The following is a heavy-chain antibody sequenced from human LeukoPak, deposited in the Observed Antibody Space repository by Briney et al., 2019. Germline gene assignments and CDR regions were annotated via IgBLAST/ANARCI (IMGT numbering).Heavy chain of an antibody. CDR2: MYPSGSS. D-gene: IGHD1-26*01. CDR1: GGSISPYY. V-gene: IGHV4-4*09. J-gene: IGHJ2*01. CDR3: ARRAGSYFGYWYFDL. Sequence: SETLSLTCTVSGGSISPYYWSWLRQPPGKGLEWIGYMYPSGSSNYHPSLKSRITMSIDTSKNQFSLILTSVTASDTAIYYCARRAGSYFGYWYFDLWGRGTLVTVSS.